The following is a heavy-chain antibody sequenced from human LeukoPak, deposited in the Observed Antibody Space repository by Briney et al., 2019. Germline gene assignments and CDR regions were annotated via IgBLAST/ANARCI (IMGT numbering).Heavy chain of an antibody. J-gene: IGHJ5*02. CDR1: GYTFTSYG. Sequence: ASVRVSCEASGYTFTSYGISWVRQAPGQGLEWMGWISAYNGNTDYAQKLQGRVTMTTDTSTSTAYMELRSLRSDDTAVYYCAKVPQPPRYCSSTSCYSLTWFDPWGQGTLVTVSS. CDR3: AKVPQPPRYCSSTSCYSLTWFDP. CDR2: ISAYNGNT. V-gene: IGHV1-18*01. D-gene: IGHD2-2*02.